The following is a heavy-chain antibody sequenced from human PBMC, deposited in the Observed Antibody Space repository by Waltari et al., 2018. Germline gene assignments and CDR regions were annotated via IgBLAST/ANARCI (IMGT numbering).Heavy chain of an antibody. CDR1: GFAFRTYS. J-gene: IGHJ4*02. V-gene: IGHV3-21*02. CDR3: ARGVSITETPWFAY. D-gene: IGHD5-12*01. CDR2: SSSSSGNR. Sequence: EVQLVESGGGQVKPGVSLRLACATAGFAFRTYSLNWVRQAPGKGLEWVSSSSSSSGNRYYADSVKGRFTISRDNAKNSMYMQLNSLRVEDTAIYYCARGVSITETPWFAYWGQGTLVTVSS.